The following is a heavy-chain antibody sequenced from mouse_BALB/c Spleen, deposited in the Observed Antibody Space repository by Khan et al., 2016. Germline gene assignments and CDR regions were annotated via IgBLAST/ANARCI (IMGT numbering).Heavy chain of an antibody. V-gene: IGHV2-4-1*01. CDR1: GFSLTSYG. J-gene: IGHJ1*01. CDR3: ARNCGTSYWYFDV. Sequence: QVQLQQSGPGLVQPSQSLSITCTVSGFSLTSYGVHWVRQSPGKGLEWLGVIWSGGSTDYNAAFISRLSISKDNSKSQVFFKMNSLQADDTAIYYCARNCGTSYWYFDVWGAGTTVTVSS. D-gene: IGHD4-1*01. CDR2: IWSGGST.